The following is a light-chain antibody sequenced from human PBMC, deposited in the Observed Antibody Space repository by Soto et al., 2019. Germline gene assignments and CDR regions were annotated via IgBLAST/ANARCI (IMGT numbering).Light chain of an antibody. CDR1: QDIAIY. V-gene: IGKV1-9*01. J-gene: IGKJ4*01. CDR3: QQTRTYPST. CDR2: AAS. Sequence: IQLTQPPPSLSASVGDRVTITCRASQDIAIYLAWYQQKPGEAPKLLIHAASTLHGGVPSRFSGSGSGTDFTLTITSLQAEDFATYYCQQTRTYPSTFGGGTKVEIK.